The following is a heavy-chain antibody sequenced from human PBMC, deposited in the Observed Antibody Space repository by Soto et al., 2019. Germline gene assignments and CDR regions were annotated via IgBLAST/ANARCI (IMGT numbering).Heavy chain of an antibody. CDR3: GGGRRPIDYHYYGMEV. Sequence: GGSLRLSCAASGFTLSRYGMSWVRQAPGKGLQWVSSISGSGGRTNYVDSVKGRFTISRDVSKNTLYLEMDRLTAGDTAVYYCGGGRRPIDYHYYGMEVWGQGTTVTVS. CDR1: GFTLSRYG. V-gene: IGHV3-23*01. CDR2: ISGSGGRT. J-gene: IGHJ6*02. D-gene: IGHD3-16*01.